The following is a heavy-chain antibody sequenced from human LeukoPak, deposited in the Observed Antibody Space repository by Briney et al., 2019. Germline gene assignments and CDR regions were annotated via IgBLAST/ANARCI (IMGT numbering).Heavy chain of an antibody. D-gene: IGHD5-18*01. CDR3: ATTRYNYGYYFDY. V-gene: IGHV3-48*01. CDR1: GFTFSNFE. CDR2: ITRSSRII. Sequence: GGSLRLSCAASGFTFSNFEMNWVRQIPGKGLEWLSFITRSSRIIYYADSVKGRFTISRDNSKNTLYLQMNSLRAEDTAVYYCATTRYNYGYYFDYWGQGTLVTVSS. J-gene: IGHJ4*02.